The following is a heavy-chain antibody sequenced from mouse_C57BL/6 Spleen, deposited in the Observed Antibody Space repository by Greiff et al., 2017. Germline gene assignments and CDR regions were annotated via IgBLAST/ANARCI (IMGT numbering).Heavy chain of an antibody. V-gene: IGHV1-4*01. Sequence: LVESGAELARPGASVKMSCKASGYTFTSYTMHWVKQRPGQGLEWIGYINPSSGYTKYNQKFKDKATLTADKSSSTAYMQLSSLTSEDSAVYYCARYYGSSYAMDYWGQGTSVTVSS. CDR3: ARYYGSSYAMDY. D-gene: IGHD1-1*01. CDR1: GYTFTSYT. J-gene: IGHJ4*01. CDR2: INPSSGYT.